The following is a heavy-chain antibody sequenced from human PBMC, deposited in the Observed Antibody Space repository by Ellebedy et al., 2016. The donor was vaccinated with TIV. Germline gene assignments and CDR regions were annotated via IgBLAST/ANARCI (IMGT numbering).Heavy chain of an antibody. CDR2: IDWDDDK. J-gene: IGHJ4*02. D-gene: IGHD3-9*01. CDR1: GFSISTSGMC. V-gene: IGHV2-70*12. CDR3: AHSPFRALTGVPLYYFDY. Sequence: SGPTLVKPTQTLTLTCTFSGFSISTSGMCVSWIRQPPGKALEWLARIDWDDDKYYSTSLKTRLTISKDTSKNQVVLTVANMDPVDTATYYCAHSPFRALTGVPLYYFDYWGQGTLVTVSS.